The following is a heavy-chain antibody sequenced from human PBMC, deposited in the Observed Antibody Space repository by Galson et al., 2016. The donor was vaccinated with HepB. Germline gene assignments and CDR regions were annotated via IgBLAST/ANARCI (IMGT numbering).Heavy chain of an antibody. CDR3: VKGYSDYYWFY. Sequence: SLRLSCAASGFTFSSYAMMWVRQAPGKGLEWVSYISGSGDSTYYADSVKGRFTISRDNSKNTVFLQMKSLRVEDTALYYRVKGYSDYYWFYWGQGTLVTVSS. V-gene: IGHV3-23*01. CDR2: ISGSGDST. J-gene: IGHJ4*02. D-gene: IGHD5-12*01. CDR1: GFTFSSYA.